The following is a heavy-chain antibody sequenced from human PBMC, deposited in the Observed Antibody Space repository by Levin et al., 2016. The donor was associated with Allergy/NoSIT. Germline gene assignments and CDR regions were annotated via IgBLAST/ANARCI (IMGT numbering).Heavy chain of an antibody. CDR3: VREAFGEKDH. D-gene: IGHD3-16*01. CDR1: GFTLSASW. Sequence: GESLKISYVASGFTLSASWMHWVRQAPGKGLVWVSRINPDGSTIDYGDSVKGRFTISRDDAKNTLYLQMNGLRVEDTAVYYCVREAFGEKDHWGQGTLVAVSS. CDR2: INPDGSTI. J-gene: IGHJ4*02. V-gene: IGHV3-74*01.